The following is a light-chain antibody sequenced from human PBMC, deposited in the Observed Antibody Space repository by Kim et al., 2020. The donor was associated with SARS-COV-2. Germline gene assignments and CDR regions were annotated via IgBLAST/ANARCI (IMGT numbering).Light chain of an antibody. CDR1: SSTIGSNY. V-gene: IGLV1-51*01. J-gene: IGLJ2*01. CDR2: DDN. Sequence: SVLTQPPSVSAAPGQKVAISCSGSSSTIGSNYVSWYKQLPGTAPKLLIYDDNERSTGIPDRYSASKSGTSATLDITGLQTEDEADYYCGTWDSSLNAGVFGGGTKVTVL. CDR3: GTWDSSLNAGV.